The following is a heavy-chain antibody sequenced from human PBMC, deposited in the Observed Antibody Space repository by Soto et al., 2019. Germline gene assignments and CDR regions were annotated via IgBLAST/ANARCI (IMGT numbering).Heavy chain of an antibody. Sequence: SETLSLTCTVSGGSISSGVYYWSWIRQPPGKGLEWIGYIYYSGSTYSNPSRKSRVTISLDTSKKQFSLKLSYVTAADTAVYYCARAHHCTNGLCYTSVAFDIWGQGTMVTVSS. CDR1: GGSISSGVYY. D-gene: IGHD2-8*01. V-gene: IGHV4-30-4*01. CDR3: ARAHHCTNGLCYTSVAFDI. CDR2: IYYSGST. J-gene: IGHJ3*02.